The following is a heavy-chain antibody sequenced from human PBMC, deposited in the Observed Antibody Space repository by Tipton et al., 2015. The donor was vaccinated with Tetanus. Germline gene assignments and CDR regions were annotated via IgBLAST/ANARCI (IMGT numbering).Heavy chain of an antibody. J-gene: IGHJ5*02. D-gene: IGHD2-15*01. Sequence: GSLRLSCAASGFTFSTSWMHWLRQAPGKGLVWVSRINPDGSRTTYADSVKGRFTISRDNAKNTLYLQMNGLSAEDTAVYYCARDRKSWGLLPSNWFDPWGQGTRVTVSS. CDR1: GFTFSTSW. CDR3: ARDRKSWGLLPSNWFDP. CDR2: INPDGSRT. V-gene: IGHV3-74*01.